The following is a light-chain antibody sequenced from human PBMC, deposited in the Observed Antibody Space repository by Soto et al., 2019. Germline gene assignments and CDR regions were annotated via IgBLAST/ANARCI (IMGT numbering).Light chain of an antibody. CDR1: ETVATN. Sequence: VMTQSPATLSVSPGERATLSCWASETVATNLAWYQQKPGQAPRLLISGASTRAAGISDRFRGSGSGTEFTLTISSLRSEDYAIYYCQQYFEWPPMTFGQGTK. J-gene: IGKJ1*01. CDR2: GAS. CDR3: QQYFEWPPMT. V-gene: IGKV3-15*01.